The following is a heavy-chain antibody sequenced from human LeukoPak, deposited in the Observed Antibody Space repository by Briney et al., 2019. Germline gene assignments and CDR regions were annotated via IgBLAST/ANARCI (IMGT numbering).Heavy chain of an antibody. CDR3: ARGQSDCSGGSCQGGLNWFDP. D-gene: IGHD2-15*01. CDR2: INPSGSST. Sequence: ASVKVSCKASGYSFTSHYMHWVRQAPGQGLEWMGLINPSGSSTLYAQKFQGRVTMTRDMSTTTDYMELSSLRSEDTAVYYCARGQSDCSGGSCQGGLNWFDPWGQGTLVTVSS. CDR1: GYSFTSHY. V-gene: IGHV1-46*01. J-gene: IGHJ5*02.